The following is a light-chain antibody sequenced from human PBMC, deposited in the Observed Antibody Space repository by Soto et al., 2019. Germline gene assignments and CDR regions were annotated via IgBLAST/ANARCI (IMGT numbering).Light chain of an antibody. CDR3: QSYDSSLSALYV. Sequence: QSVLTQPPSASGTPGQRVTISCSGTTSNIGKNYVQWYQHLPGTAPKLLIYSNSNRPSGVPDRFSGSKSGTSASLAITGLQAEDEADYYCQSYDSSLSALYVFGTGTKLTVL. CDR2: SNS. J-gene: IGLJ1*01. V-gene: IGLV1-40*01. CDR1: TSNIGKNY.